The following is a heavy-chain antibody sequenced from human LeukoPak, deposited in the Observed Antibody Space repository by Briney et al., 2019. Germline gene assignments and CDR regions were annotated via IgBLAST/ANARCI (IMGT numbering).Heavy chain of an antibody. CDR3: ARAMISPIYYFDY. Sequence: ASVKVSCKASGYTFTSYYMHWVRQAPGQGLEWVGIINPSGGSTGYAQKFQGRVTMTRDTSTSTVYMELSSLRSEDTAVYYCARAMISPIYYFDYWGQGTLVTVSS. J-gene: IGHJ4*02. V-gene: IGHV1-46*01. CDR1: GYTFTSYY. D-gene: IGHD3-22*01. CDR2: INPSGGST.